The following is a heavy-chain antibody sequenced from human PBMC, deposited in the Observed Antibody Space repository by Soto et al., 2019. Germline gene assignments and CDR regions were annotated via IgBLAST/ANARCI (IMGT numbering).Heavy chain of an antibody. V-gene: IGHV1-2*04. CDR3: ARDLVEGRGYEKTNAYYYYGMDV. CDR1: GYTFTGYY. J-gene: IGHJ6*02. Sequence: GASVKVSCKASGYTFTGYYMHWVRQAPGQGLEWMGWINPNSGGTNYAQKFQGWVTMTRDTSISTAYMELSRLRSDDTAVYYCARDLVEGRGYEKTNAYYYYGMDVWGQGTTDTVSS. D-gene: IGHD5-12*01. CDR2: INPNSGGT.